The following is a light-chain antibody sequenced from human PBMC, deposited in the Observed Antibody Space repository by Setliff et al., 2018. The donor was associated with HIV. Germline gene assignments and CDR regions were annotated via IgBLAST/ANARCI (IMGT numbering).Light chain of an antibody. J-gene: IGLJ1*01. CDR2: KDI. Sequence: SYELPQPPSVSVSPGQTATITCSGDALSNEYAYWYQQKPGQAPVLVIYKDIERPSGIPERVSGSKSGTTVTLTISGVQAEDEAEYYCQSADSSGTYGFGTGTKVTVL. CDR1: ALSNEY. V-gene: IGLV3-25*03. CDR3: QSADSSGTYG.